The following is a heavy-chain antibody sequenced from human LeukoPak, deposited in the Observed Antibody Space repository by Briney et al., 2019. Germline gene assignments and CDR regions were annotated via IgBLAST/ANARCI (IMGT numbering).Heavy chain of an antibody. V-gene: IGHV3-7*01. CDR1: GFTFSSYW. Sequence: GGSLRLSCAASGFTFSSYWMSWVRQAPGKGLEWVANIKQDGSEKYYVDSVKGRFTISSDNAKNSLYLQMNSLRAEDTAVYYCARDPDSSGYFGWFDPWGQGTLVTVSS. J-gene: IGHJ5*02. D-gene: IGHD3-22*01. CDR3: ARDPDSSGYFGWFDP. CDR2: IKQDGSEK.